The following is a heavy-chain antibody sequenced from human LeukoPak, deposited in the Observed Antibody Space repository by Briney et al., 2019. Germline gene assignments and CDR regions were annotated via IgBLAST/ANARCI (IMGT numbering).Heavy chain of an antibody. CDR3: ARGRLNGKFDY. V-gene: IGHV4-34*01. Sequence: SETLSLTCAVYGESFSGYYWTWIRQPPGKGLEWIGGIKHSGSTKYSPSLKSRVTVSVDTSKNQFSLNLNSVTAADTAVYYCARGRLNGKFDYWGQGTLVTASS. J-gene: IGHJ4*02. D-gene: IGHD1-1*01. CDR2: IKHSGST. CDR1: GESFSGYY.